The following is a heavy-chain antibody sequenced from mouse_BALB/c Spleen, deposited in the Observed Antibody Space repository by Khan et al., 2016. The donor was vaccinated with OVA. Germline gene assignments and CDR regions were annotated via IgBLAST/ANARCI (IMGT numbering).Heavy chain of an antibody. CDR1: GYTFTSYW. J-gene: IGHJ2*01. CDR2: IYPGDGNT. CDR3: ARGGITTGYFDY. D-gene: IGHD1-1*01. Sequence: QVQLQQSGTELARPGASVKLSCKASGYTFTSYWMQWVKQRPGQGLEWIGAIYPGDGNTRYTQKFKGKATLTADKSSSTVYMQRSSLAYEDSAVYYCARGGITTGYFDYWGQGTTLTVSS. V-gene: IGHV1-87*01.